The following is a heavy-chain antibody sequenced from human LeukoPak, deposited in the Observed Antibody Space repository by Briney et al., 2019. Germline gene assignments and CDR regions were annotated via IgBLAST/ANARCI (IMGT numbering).Heavy chain of an antibody. CDR3: ARGPDTSNYYDSSGYYGVFDY. J-gene: IGHJ4*02. CDR2: IIPIFGTA. CDR1: GGTFSSYA. V-gene: IGHV1-69*06. D-gene: IGHD3-22*01. Sequence: SVKVSCKASGGTFSSYAISWVRQAPGQGLEWMGGIIPIFGTANYAQKFQGRVTITADKSTSTAHMELSSLRSEDTAVYYCARGPDTSNYYDSSGYYGVFDYWGQGTLVTVSS.